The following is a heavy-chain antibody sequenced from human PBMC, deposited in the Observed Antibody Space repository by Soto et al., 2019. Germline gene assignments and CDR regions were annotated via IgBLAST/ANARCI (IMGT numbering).Heavy chain of an antibody. D-gene: IGHD3-10*01. Sequence: QVQLQESGPGLVKPSETLSLTCTVSGGSISSYYWSWIRQPPGKGLEWIGYIYYSGSTNYNPSLKRRVTLAVDTHKNQLSLRLRYVTAADTAVYYCAGGGRMTMVRGVIGYFDYWGQGTLVPVSS. J-gene: IGHJ4*02. CDR3: AGGGRMTMVRGVIGYFDY. CDR1: GGSISSYY. V-gene: IGHV4-59*01. CDR2: IYYSGST.